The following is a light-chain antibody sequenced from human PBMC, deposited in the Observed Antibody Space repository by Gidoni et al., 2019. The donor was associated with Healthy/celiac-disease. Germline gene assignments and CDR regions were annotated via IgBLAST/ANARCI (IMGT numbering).Light chain of an antibody. CDR3: QQYNNWPPDPWT. CDR1: QGVSST. Sequence: EIVMTQSPATLSVSPGERATLSCRASQGVSSTLAWYQQKPGQAPRLLIYGASTRATGIPARFSGSGSGTEFTLTISSLQSEDFAVYYCQQYNNWPPDPWTFGQGTKVEIK. CDR2: GAS. V-gene: IGKV3-15*01. J-gene: IGKJ1*01.